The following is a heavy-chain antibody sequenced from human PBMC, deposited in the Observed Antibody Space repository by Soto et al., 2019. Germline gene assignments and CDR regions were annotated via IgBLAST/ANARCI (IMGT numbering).Heavy chain of an antibody. V-gene: IGHV1-69*01. CDR3: AREIVVVPAAKLGTQRGWFVP. CDR1: GGTFSSYA. D-gene: IGHD2-2*01. Sequence: QVQLVQSGAEVKKPGSSVKVSCKASGGTFSSYAISWVRQAPGQGLEWMGGIIPIFGTANYAQKFQGRVTITADESTSSAYMELSSLRSEDTAVYYCAREIVVVPAAKLGTQRGWFVPWGQGTLVTVSS. J-gene: IGHJ5*02. CDR2: IIPIFGTA.